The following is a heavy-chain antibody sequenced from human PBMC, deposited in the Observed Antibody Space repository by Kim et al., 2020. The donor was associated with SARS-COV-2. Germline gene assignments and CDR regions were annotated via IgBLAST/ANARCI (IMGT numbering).Heavy chain of an antibody. CDR2: ISANESNK. J-gene: IGHJ4*02. D-gene: IGHD6-19*01. CDR1: GFTFGSAP. CDR3: AGEGHSSGRAGTFDY. Sequence: GGSLRLSCAGSGFTFGSAPMHWVRQAPGKGLEWVALISANESNKGYVDSVQGRFTVSRDNSQNTLLLHIDSLRAEDTAVYYCAGEGHSSGRAGTFDYWGQGTLVAVSS. V-gene: IGHV3-30*03.